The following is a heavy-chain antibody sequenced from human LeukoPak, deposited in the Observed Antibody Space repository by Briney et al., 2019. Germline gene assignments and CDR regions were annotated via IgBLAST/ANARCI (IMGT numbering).Heavy chain of an antibody. CDR2: ISSSSNYK. Sequence: GGSLRLSCAASGFTFSDYYMSWIRQAPGKGLEWVSYISSSSNYKNYADSVQGRFTISRDSSKNTLFLQMNSLRAEDTAVYYCAIGSYCSGGSCYPLFDYWGRGTLVTVSS. CDR3: AIGSYCSGGSCYPLFDY. D-gene: IGHD2-15*01. CDR1: GFTFSDYY. V-gene: IGHV3-11*05. J-gene: IGHJ4*02.